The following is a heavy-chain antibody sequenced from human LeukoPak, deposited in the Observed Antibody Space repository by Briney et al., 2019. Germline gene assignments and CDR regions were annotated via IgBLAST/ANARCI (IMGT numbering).Heavy chain of an antibody. D-gene: IGHD2-21*01. V-gene: IGHV1-8*01. CDR3: ARAIGGGELYNWFDP. CDR1: GYTFTSYD. CDR2: MNPNSGNT. Sequence: ASVKVSCKASGYTFTSYDINWVRQATGQGLEWMGWMNPNSGNTGYAQKFQGRVTITRNTSISTAYMELSSLRSEDSAVYYCARAIGGGELYNWFDPWGQGTLVTVSS. J-gene: IGHJ5*02.